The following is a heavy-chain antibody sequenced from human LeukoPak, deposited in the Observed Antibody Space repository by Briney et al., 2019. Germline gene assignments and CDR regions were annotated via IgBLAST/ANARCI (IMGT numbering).Heavy chain of an antibody. V-gene: IGHV3-23*01. CDR1: GFTFSSYA. J-gene: IGHJ6*04. Sequence: SGGSLRLSCAASGFTFSSYAMSWVRQAPGKGLEWVSGFSVSDQTTYYADSVKGRFTISRDNSKNTLYLQMNSLRAEDTAVYYCAELGITMIGGVWGKGTTVTISS. CDR3: AELGITMIGGV. CDR2: FSVSDQTT. D-gene: IGHD3-10*02.